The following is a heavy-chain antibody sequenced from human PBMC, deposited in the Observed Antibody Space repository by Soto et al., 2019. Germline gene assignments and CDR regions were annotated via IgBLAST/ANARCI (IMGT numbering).Heavy chain of an antibody. CDR2: ISSSSSTI. CDR1: GFTFSSYG. D-gene: IGHD2-2*01. J-gene: IGHJ6*02. CDR3: ARERDIVLGSAYYGMDV. Sequence: EVQLVESGGGLVQPGGSLRLSCAASGFTFSSYGMNWVRQAPGKGLEWVSYISSSSSTIYYADSVKGRFTISRDNAKNSLYLQMNSLRDEDTAVYYCARERDIVLGSAYYGMDVWGQGTTVTVSS. V-gene: IGHV3-48*02.